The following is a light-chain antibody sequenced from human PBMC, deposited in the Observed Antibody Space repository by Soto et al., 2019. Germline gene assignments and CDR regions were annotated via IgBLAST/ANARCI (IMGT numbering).Light chain of an antibody. J-gene: IGLJ2*01. V-gene: IGLV4-69*01. CDR2: LNSDGSH. CDR1: SGNSSYA. CDR3: QTWGSGTVV. Sequence: QLVLTQSPSASASLGASVKLTCTLSSGNSSYAIAWHQQQPEKGPRYLMKLNSDGSHSKGDRIPDRFSGSSSGAERYLTISSLQSEDEADYYCQTWGSGTVVFGGGTKLTVL.